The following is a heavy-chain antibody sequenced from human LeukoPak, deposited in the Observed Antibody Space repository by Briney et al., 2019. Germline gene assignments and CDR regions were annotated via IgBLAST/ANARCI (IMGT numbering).Heavy chain of an antibody. V-gene: IGHV3-64D*09. D-gene: IGHD3-3*02. CDR2: ITGNGGRT. Sequence: GGSLRLSCSASGFTFSSYAMHWVRRAPGQGLEYVSTITGNGGRTYYADSVKGRFTISRDNSKNTLHLQMSSLRPEDTAVYYCVKVLGAYIADYWGQGTLVTVSS. CDR1: GFTFSSYA. J-gene: IGHJ4*02. CDR3: VKVLGAYIADY.